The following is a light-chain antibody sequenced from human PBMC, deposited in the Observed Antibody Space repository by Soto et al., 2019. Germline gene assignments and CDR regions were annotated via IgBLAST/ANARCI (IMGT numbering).Light chain of an antibody. Sequence: QAVVTQPPSMSGAPGQRVTISCTGSSSNIGAGYDVHWYQQLPGTAPKLLIYGNSHRPSGVPDRFSGSKSGTSASLAITGLQAEDEADYYCQSYDSSLSGLGVFGGGTQRTVL. J-gene: IGLJ3*02. CDR2: GNS. CDR3: QSYDSSLSGLGV. CDR1: SSNIGAGYD. V-gene: IGLV1-40*01.